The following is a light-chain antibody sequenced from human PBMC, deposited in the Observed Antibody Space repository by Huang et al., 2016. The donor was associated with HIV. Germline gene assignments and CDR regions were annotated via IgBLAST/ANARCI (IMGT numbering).Light chain of an antibody. J-gene: IGKJ4*01. CDR3: QQYYNTTLS. V-gene: IGKV1-NL1*01. CDR2: AAS. Sequence: DIQMTQSPSSLSASVGDRVTITCRARRGISNSLAWYQQKPGKAPKRLLYAASRLQGGVPSRFSGSGSRTDYTLTISRLQPEDSATYYCQQYYNTTLSFGGGTKVEIK. CDR1: RGISNS.